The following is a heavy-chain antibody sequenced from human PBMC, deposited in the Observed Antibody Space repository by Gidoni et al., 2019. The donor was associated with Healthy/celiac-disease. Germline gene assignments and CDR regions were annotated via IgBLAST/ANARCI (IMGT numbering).Heavy chain of an antibody. CDR3: ARVGPNYDFWSGYHHWYFDL. D-gene: IGHD3-3*01. J-gene: IGHJ2*01. V-gene: IGHV3-11*01. CDR1: GFTFSDYY. Sequence: QVQLVESGGGLVKPGGSRRLSCAASGFTFSDYYMSWIRQAPGKGLELVSYISSSGSTIYYADSVKGRFTISRDNAKNSLYLQMNSLRAEDTAVYYCARVGPNYDFWSGYHHWYFDLWGRGTLVTVSS. CDR2: ISSSGSTI.